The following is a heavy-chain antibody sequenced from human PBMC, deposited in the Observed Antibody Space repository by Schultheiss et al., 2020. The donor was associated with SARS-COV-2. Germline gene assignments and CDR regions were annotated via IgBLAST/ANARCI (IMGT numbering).Heavy chain of an antibody. CDR1: GGSFSDYF. V-gene: IGHV4-34*01. Sequence: SETLSLTCAVYGGSFSDYFWSWIRQPPGKGLEWIGEINHSGSTNYNPSLKSRVTISVDTSKNQFSLKLSSVTAADTAVYYCAVVVTSDAFDIWGQGTMVTVSS. J-gene: IGHJ3*02. CDR2: INHSGST. CDR3: AVVVTSDAFDI. D-gene: IGHD2-15*01.